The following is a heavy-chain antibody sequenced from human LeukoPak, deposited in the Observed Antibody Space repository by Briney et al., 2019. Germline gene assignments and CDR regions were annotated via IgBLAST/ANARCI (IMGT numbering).Heavy chain of an antibody. CDR2: IYYSGST. CDR3: ARWGYGDYGLYYFDY. V-gene: IGHV4-59*01. CDR1: GGSISSYY. D-gene: IGHD4-17*01. Sequence: PSETLSLTCTVSGGSISSYYWSWIRQPPGKGLEWIGYIYYSGSTNYNPSLKSRATISVDTSKNQFSLKLSSVTAADTAVYYCARWGYGDYGLYYFDYWGQGTLVTVSS. J-gene: IGHJ4*02.